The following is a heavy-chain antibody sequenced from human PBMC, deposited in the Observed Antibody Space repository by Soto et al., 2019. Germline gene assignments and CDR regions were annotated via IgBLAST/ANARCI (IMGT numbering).Heavy chain of an antibody. V-gene: IGHV1-69*13. J-gene: IGHJ6*02. CDR1: GGTFSNYA. CDR3: ARGVRTGFYGMDV. Sequence: SVKVSCKASGGTFSNYAIRWVRQAPGQGLEWVGGIIPMFGTSNYAQNFQGRVSITADESTSTAYMELSSLRSEDTAVYYCARGVRTGFYGMDVWGQGTTVTVYS. D-gene: IGHD3-10*01. CDR2: IIPMFGTS.